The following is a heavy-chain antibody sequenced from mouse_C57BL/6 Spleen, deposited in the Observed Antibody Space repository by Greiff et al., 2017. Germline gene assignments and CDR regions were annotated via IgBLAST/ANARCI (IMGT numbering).Heavy chain of an antibody. Sequence: VQLQQPGAELVKPGASVKLSCKASGYTFTSYWMQWVKQRPGQGLEWIGEIDPSDSYTNYNQKFKGKATLTVDTSSSPAYMQLSSLTSEDSAVYYCARRGFDYWGQGTTRTVSS. CDR2: IDPSDSYT. V-gene: IGHV1-50*01. J-gene: IGHJ2*01. CDR1: GYTFTSYW. CDR3: ARRGFDY.